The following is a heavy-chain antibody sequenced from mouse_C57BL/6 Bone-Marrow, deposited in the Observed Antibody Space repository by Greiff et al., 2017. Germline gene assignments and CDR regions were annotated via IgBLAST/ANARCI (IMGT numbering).Heavy chain of an antibody. CDR3: TAGGLLRSFDY. D-gene: IGHD1-1*01. J-gene: IGHJ2*01. CDR2: IDPENGDT. Sequence: EVQLQQSGAELVRPGASVKLSCTASGFNIKDDYMHWVKQRPEQGLEWIGWIDPENGDTEYASKFQGKATITADTSSNTAYLQLSSLTSEDTAVYYCTAGGLLRSFDYWGQGTTLTVSS. V-gene: IGHV14-4*01. CDR1: GFNIKDDY.